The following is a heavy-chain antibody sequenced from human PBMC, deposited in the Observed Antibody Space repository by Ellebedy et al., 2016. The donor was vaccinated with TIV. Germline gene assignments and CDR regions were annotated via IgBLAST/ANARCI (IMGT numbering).Heavy chain of an antibody. D-gene: IGHD3-9*01. V-gene: IGHV3-33*08. CDR3: ARGGDKIYAEYFHH. Sequence: GESLKISXAASGFTFSSYGMHWVRQAPGKGLEWVAAIWFDGTNKFYADAVKGRITISRDISKNTLYLQIDSLRAEDTAVYYCARGGDKIYAEYFHHWGQGTLVTVSS. J-gene: IGHJ1*01. CDR1: GFTFSSYG. CDR2: IWFDGTNK.